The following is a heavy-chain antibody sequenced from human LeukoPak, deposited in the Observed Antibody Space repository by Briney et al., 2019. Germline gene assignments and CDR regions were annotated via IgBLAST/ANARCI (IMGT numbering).Heavy chain of an antibody. V-gene: IGHV1-2*04. CDR1: GYTFTGYY. J-gene: IGHJ4*02. D-gene: IGHD2-15*01. CDR2: INPNSGGT. Sequence: ASVKVSCKASGYTFTGYYMHWVRQAPGQGLEWMGWINPNSGGTNYARKFQGWVTMTRDTSISTAYMELSRLRSDDTAVYYCARDGHCSGGSCLGYWGQGTLVTVSS. CDR3: ARDGHCSGGSCLGY.